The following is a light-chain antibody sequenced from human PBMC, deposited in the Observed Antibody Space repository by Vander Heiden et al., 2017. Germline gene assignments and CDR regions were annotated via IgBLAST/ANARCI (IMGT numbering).Light chain of an antibody. J-gene: IGLJ2*01. Sequence: HSVLTQPPSLSGAPGQTVPIPCPGSASNIGAALDVHWYHHHPGTAPNLLIFANDNRPSGVPKRFSASKSGASAYLTITGLQAEDEGDYYCQSYDRSLSGYVVFGGGTKLTVL. CDR2: AND. CDR1: ASNIGAALD. V-gene: IGLV1-40*01. CDR3: QSYDRSLSGYVV.